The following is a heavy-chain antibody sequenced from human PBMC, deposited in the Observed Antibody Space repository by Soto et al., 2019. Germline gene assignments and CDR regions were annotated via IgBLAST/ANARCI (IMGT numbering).Heavy chain of an antibody. V-gene: IGHV3-48*01. Sequence: GGSLRLSCAASGFTFRNYGMNWVRQAPGKGLEWVSYIGIGSSTKYYADSVKGRFTISRDNAKNSLYLQMNSLRAEDTAVYYCARDRLYYKDISGRPLNAFDVWGQGKMVTGSS. CDR1: GFTFRNYG. D-gene: IGHD3-22*01. J-gene: IGHJ3*01. CDR3: ARDRLYYKDISGRPLNAFDV. CDR2: IGIGSSTK.